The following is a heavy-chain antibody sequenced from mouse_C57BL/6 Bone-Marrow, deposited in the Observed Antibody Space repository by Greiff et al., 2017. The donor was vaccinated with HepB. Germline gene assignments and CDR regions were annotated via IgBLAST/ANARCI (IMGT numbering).Heavy chain of an antibody. D-gene: IGHD1-1*01. CDR1: GFSFNTYA. V-gene: IGHV10-1*01. CDR2: IRSKSNNYAT. J-gene: IGHJ1*03. CDR3: VKNYGSSYWYFDV. Sequence: EVKVEESGGGLVQPKGSLKLSCAASGFSFNTYAMNWVRQAPGKGLEWVARIRSKSNNYATYYADSVKDRFTISRDDSESMLYLQMNNLKTEDTAMYYCVKNYGSSYWYFDVWGTGTTVTVSS.